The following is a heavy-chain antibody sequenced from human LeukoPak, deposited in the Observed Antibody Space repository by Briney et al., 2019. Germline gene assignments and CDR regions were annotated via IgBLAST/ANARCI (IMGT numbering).Heavy chain of an antibody. CDR1: GASIGSSSYY. Sequence: SETLSLTCIVSGASIGSSSYYWGWIRQSPGKGLEWIATIYSHNGAMNFNPSLKSRVYIAVDKSKNLFSLTLTSVTAADTAMYYCASHYIWGRDRYIHHWGQGTLVTVS. CDR2: IYSHNGAM. D-gene: IGHD3-16*02. V-gene: IGHV4-39*01. J-gene: IGHJ5*02. CDR3: ASHYIWGRDRYIHH.